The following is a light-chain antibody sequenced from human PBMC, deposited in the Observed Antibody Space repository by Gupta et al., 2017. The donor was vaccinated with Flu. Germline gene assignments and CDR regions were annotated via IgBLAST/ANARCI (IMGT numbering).Light chain of an antibody. CDR2: DVS. Sequence: INITRTGTSSDIGSYDYVSWYQQSPGRAPNLMIYDVSNRPSGISDRFSGSKSGNTASLTISGLQAEDEADYYCSSYSATGALALFGGGTKVTVL. CDR3: SSYSATGALAL. CDR1: SSDIGSYDY. V-gene: IGLV2-14*04. J-gene: IGLJ2*01.